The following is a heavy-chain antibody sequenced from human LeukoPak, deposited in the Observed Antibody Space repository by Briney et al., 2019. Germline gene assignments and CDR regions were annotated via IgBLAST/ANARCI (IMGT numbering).Heavy chain of an antibody. CDR2: ISYDGSNK. Sequence: GGSLRLSCAASGFTFSSYAMHWVRQAPGKGLEWVAVISYDGSNKYYADSVKGRFTISRDNSKNTLYLQMNSLRAEDTAGYYCARDGYNNFDYWGKGTLVTVSS. J-gene: IGHJ4*02. V-gene: IGHV3-30*01. D-gene: IGHD5-24*01. CDR1: GFTFSSYA. CDR3: ARDGYNNFDY.